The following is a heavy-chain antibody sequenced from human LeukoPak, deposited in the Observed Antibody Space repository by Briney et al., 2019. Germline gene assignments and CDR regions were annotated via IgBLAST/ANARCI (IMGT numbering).Heavy chain of an antibody. V-gene: IGHV3-23*01. Sequence: GGSLRLSCAASGFTFSSYAMSWVRQAPGKGLEWVSAISGSGGSTYYADSVKGRFTISRDNAKNSLYLQMNSLRAEDTAVYYCARDGNYYDSSGYLKFDPWGQGTLVTVSS. CDR1: GFTFSSYA. CDR2: ISGSGGST. J-gene: IGHJ5*02. CDR3: ARDGNYYDSSGYLKFDP. D-gene: IGHD3-22*01.